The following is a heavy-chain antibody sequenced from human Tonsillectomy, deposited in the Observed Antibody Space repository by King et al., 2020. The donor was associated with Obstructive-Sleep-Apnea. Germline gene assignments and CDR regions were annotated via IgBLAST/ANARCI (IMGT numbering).Heavy chain of an antibody. D-gene: IGHD6-19*01. J-gene: IGHJ4*02. CDR3: ARLAVAGIYFDY. CDR2: IYDGGRA. V-gene: IGHV4-39*07. CDR1: GDSTSSSSCY. Sequence: LQLQESGPGLAKPSETLSLTCTVSGDSTSSSSCYRGWIRQPPGKGLEWIGSIYDGGRAYYSPSLTSRVTISADTSKNQFSLKLTSVTAADTAVYYCARLAVAGIYFDYWGQGTLVTVSS.